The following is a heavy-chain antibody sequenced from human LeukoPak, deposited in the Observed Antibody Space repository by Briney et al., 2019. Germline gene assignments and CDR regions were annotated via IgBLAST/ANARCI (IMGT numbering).Heavy chain of an antibody. CDR2: IDQGGGQR. Sequence: AGGSLRLSCAASGFTFSSHWISWLRQAPGKGLEWVANIDQGGGQRYYLGSVQGRFTISRDNTKNSLYLQMNSLRPEDTAVYFCARAIDHGFDNWGQGKMVTVSS. CDR1: GFTFSSHW. V-gene: IGHV3-7*01. J-gene: IGHJ3*02. CDR3: ARAIDHGFDN.